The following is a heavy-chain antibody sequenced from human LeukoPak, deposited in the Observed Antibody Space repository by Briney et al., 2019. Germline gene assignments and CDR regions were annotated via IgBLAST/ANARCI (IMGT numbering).Heavy chain of an antibody. J-gene: IGHJ4*02. CDR2: ISAYNGNT. D-gene: IGHD6-19*01. Sequence: ASVKVSCKASGYTFTSYGISWVRQAPGQGLEWMGWISAYNGNTNYAQKLQGRVTMTTDTSTSTAYMELRSLRSDDPAVYYCARDDPRIAVAEAAVHWGQGTLVTVSS. V-gene: IGHV1-18*01. CDR1: GYTFTSYG. CDR3: ARDDPRIAVAEAAVH.